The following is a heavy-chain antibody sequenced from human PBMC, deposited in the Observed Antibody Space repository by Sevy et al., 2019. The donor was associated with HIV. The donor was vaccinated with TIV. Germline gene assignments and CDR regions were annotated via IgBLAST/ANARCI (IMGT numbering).Heavy chain of an antibody. CDR2: ISWDGGST. Sequence: GGSLRLSCAASGFTFDDHTMHWVRQPPGKGLEWVSLISWDGGSTYYADSLKGRFTISRDNSKNSLFLQMNRLGAEDTALYYGGKVMGSGGGGAYYFDYWGQGTLVTVSS. J-gene: IGHJ4*02. CDR3: GKVMGSGGGGAYYFDY. CDR1: GFTFDDHT. D-gene: IGHD1-26*01. V-gene: IGHV3-43*01.